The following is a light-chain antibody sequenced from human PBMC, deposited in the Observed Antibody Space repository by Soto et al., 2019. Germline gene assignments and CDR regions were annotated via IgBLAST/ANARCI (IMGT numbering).Light chain of an antibody. V-gene: IGLV1-44*01. J-gene: IGLJ2*01. CDR2: SND. CDR3: AAWDDSLNVVV. Sequence: QSALTQPPSTSGTPGQRVTISCSGSSSNIGRNTVNWYQQLPGAAPKLLIYSNDQRPSEVPDRLSGSKSGTPASLAFSGLQSEDEADYYCAAWDDSLNVVVFGGGTKLTVL. CDR1: SSNIGRNT.